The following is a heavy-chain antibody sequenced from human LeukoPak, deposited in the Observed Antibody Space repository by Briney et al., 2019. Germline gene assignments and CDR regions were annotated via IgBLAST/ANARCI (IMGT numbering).Heavy chain of an antibody. V-gene: IGHV4-34*01. J-gene: IGHJ5*02. Sequence: SETLSLTCTVSGGSISGYYWSWIRQPPGKGLEWIGEINHSGSTNYNPSLKSRVTISVDTSKNQFSLKLSSVTAADTAVYYCARSRQFYSSSWYVGNWFDPWGQGTLVTVSS. CDR2: INHSGST. CDR3: ARSRQFYSSSWYVGNWFDP. D-gene: IGHD6-13*01. CDR1: GGSISGYY.